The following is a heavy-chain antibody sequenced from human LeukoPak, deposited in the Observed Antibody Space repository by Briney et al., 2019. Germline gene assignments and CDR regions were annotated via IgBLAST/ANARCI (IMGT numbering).Heavy chain of an antibody. CDR1: GGSISSSSYY. D-gene: IGHD2-2*01. Sequence: PSETLSLTCTVSGGSISSSSYYWGWIRQPPGKGLEWIGSIYYSGSTYYNPSLKSRVTISVDTSKNQFSLKLSSVTAADTAVYYCARQYGAVPAFRFDPWGQGTLVTVSS. V-gene: IGHV4-39*01. J-gene: IGHJ5*02. CDR3: ARQYGAVPAFRFDP. CDR2: IYYSGST.